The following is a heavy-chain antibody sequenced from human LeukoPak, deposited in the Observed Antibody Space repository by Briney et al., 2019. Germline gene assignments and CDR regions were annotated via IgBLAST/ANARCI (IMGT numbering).Heavy chain of an antibody. Sequence: PGRSLRLSCAASGFTFDDYAMHWVRQAPGKGLEWVSGISWNSGSIGYADSVKGRFTISRDNAKNSLYLQMNSLRAEDTAVYYCARDREGYDYGDFHPDYWGQGTLVTVSS. CDR3: ARDREGYDYGDFHPDY. V-gene: IGHV3-9*01. J-gene: IGHJ4*02. D-gene: IGHD4-17*01. CDR2: ISWNSGSI. CDR1: GFTFDDYA.